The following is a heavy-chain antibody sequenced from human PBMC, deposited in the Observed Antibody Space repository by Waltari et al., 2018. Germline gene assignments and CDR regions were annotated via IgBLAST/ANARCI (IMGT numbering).Heavy chain of an antibody. CDR3: ATEEVRGAPYFDY. J-gene: IGHJ4*02. CDR1: GTTHTELS. D-gene: IGHD3-10*01. Sequence: QVQLVQSGAEVQKPGASVKVSSKVSGTTHTELSMHWVRKAPGKGLELMGGFDPEYGETIYAQKFQGRVTMTEDTSTDTAYMELSSLRSEDTAVYYCATEEVRGAPYFDYWGQGTLVTVSS. CDR2: FDPEYGET. V-gene: IGHV1-24*01.